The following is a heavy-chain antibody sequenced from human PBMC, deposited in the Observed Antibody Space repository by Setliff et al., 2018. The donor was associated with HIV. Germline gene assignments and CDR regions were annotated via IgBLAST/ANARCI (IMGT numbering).Heavy chain of an antibody. J-gene: IGHJ5*02. CDR3: ARPHSGRGGGAYFDP. D-gene: IGHD6-19*01. CDR2: MYYRGTT. CDR1: GGSVSSGSYY. V-gene: IGHV4-39*01. Sequence: SETLSLTCTVSGGSVSSGSYYWGWIRQPPGKGLEWIGTMYYRGTTYNNPSLKSRVTFSADTSKNQFSLNLNSVTATDTAVYHCARPHSGRGGGAYFDPWGQGILVTVSS.